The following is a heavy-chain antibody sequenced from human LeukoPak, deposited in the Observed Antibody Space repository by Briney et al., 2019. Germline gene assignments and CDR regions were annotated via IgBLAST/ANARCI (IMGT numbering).Heavy chain of an antibody. Sequence: GGSLRLSCAASGFTFTSWSLHWVRQAPGKGLVWVSRIKGDGTITNYADSVKGRFTISRDNAKNSLYLQMNSLRVEDTAVYYCVRADAKKTAMVDYWGRGTLVAVSS. J-gene: IGHJ4*02. CDR1: GFTFTSWS. D-gene: IGHD5-18*01. V-gene: IGHV3-74*01. CDR2: IKGDGTIT. CDR3: VRADAKKTAMVDY.